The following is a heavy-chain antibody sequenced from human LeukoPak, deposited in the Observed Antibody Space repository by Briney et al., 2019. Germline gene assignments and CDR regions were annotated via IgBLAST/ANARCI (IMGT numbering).Heavy chain of an antibody. CDR1: GGTVSNNYYY. J-gene: IGHJ5*02. Sequence: SETLSLTCTVSGGTVSNNYYYWSWIRQPPGKGLEWIGYIHYSGNTNYNPSLKSRVTISVDTSKNQFSLKLSSVTAADTAVYYCARELGYCSSTSCLGNWFDPWGQGTLVTVSS. CDR2: IHYSGNT. V-gene: IGHV4-61*01. CDR3: ARELGYCSSTSCLGNWFDP. D-gene: IGHD2-2*01.